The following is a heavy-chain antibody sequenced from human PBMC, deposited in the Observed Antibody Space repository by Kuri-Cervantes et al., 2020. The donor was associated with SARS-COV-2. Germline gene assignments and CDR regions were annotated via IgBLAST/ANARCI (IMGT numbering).Heavy chain of an antibody. D-gene: IGHD1-1*01. CDR2: VNPDGSYT. CDR3: VRDGDHWNFDY. V-gene: IGHV3-74*01. Sequence: LSLTCAASGFTFSGHWIHWVRQASGKGLVWVSRVNPDGSYTNNADAVKGRFTLSRDNAKNMLFLQMNSLRAEDTAVYYGVRDGDHWNFDYWGQGTLVTVSS. J-gene: IGHJ4*02. CDR1: GFTFSGHW.